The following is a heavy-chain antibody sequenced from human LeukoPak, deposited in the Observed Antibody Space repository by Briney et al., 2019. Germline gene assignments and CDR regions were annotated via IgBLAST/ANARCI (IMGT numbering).Heavy chain of an antibody. CDR1: GGSISSYY. CDR3: ARSSGWYFFDY. CDR2: IYYSGRT. J-gene: IGHJ4*02. Sequence: SKTLSLTCSVSGGSISSYYWSWIRQPPGKGLEWIGYIYYSGRTNYNPSLKSRVTISVDTSKNQFSLTLSSVTAADTAVYYCARSSGWYFFDYWGQGTLVTVSS. D-gene: IGHD6-19*01. V-gene: IGHV4-59*01.